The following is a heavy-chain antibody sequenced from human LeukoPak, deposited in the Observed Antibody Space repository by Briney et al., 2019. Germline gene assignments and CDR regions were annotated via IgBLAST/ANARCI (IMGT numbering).Heavy chain of an antibody. D-gene: IGHD2-2*02. CDR2: IYYTEST. J-gene: IGHJ2*01. CDR3: ARQTIAAVTGYMLFDL. CDR1: GGSITMSDYY. Sequence: SETLSLTCTVFGGSITMSDYYWGWIRQPPGKGLEWIGSIYYTESTFHNPSLKSRVIMSVDTSKNLFSLNLTSVTAADTAMYYCARQTIAAVTGYMLFDLWGRGTLVIVSS. V-gene: IGHV4-39*01.